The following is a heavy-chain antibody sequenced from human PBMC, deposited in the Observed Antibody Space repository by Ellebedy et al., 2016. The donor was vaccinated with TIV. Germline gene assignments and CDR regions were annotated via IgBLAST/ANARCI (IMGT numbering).Heavy chain of an antibody. CDR1: GFTFGDYA. V-gene: IGHV3-49*03. CDR2: IRSKAYGGTT. CDR3: ASGDYDILTGYYKDYYYYGMDV. D-gene: IGHD3-9*01. Sequence: GESLKISXTASGFTFGDYAMSWFRQAPGKGLEWVGFIRSKAYGGTTEYAASVKGRFTISRDDSKSIAYLQMNSLRAEDTAVYYCASGDYDILTGYYKDYYYYGMDVWGQGTTVTVSS. J-gene: IGHJ6*02.